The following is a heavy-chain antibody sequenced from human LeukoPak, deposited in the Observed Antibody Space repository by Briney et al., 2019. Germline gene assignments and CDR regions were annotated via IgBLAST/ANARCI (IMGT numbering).Heavy chain of an antibody. J-gene: IGHJ3*01. CDR2: TYYTSKWNT. D-gene: IGHD6-25*01. CDR3: ARGRASAFDV. CDR1: VDSVSSNSAA. Sequence: SQTLSLTCVLSVDSVSSNSAAWNWIRQSPSRGLEWLGRTYYTSKWNTDYAVSVKSRIVVNPDTSKNQFSLQLNSVTSEDTAVYYCARGRASAFDVWGQGTMVTVSS. V-gene: IGHV6-1*01.